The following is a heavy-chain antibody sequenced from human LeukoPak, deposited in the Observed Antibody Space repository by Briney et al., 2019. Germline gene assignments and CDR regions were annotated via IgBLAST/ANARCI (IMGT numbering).Heavy chain of an antibody. D-gene: IGHD5-24*01. V-gene: IGHV3-72*01. Sequence: GGSLRLSCAASGFTFSDHYMDWVRQAPGKGLEWVGRVRNKANSYTTEYAASVKVRFTISRDDSKSSLYLQMSSLKSEDTAVYYCARHRALEGIDYWGQGTLVTVSS. J-gene: IGHJ4*02. CDR3: ARHRALEGIDY. CDR1: GFTFSDHY. CDR2: VRNKANSYTT.